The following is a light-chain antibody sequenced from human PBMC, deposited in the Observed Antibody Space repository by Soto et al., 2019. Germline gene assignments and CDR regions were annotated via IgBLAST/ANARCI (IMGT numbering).Light chain of an antibody. Sequence: QSVLTQPASVSGSPGQSITISCTGTSSDVGGYNYVSWYQQHPAKAPKVMIYDVSNRPSGVSNRFSGSKSGNTASLTISGLQAEDEADYYCYSYTSSRTYVFGTGTKSPS. CDR3: YSYTSSRTYV. V-gene: IGLV2-14*03. CDR2: DVS. J-gene: IGLJ1*01. CDR1: SSDVGGYNY.